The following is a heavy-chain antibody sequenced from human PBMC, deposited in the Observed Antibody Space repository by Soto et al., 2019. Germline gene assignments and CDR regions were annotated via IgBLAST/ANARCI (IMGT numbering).Heavy chain of an antibody. CDR3: ASPHGGSGGWDTWFDP. Sequence: QVQLQESGPGLVKPSETLSLTCTVSGGSISSYYWSWIRQPPGKGLEWIGYIYYSGSTTYNPSLMSRGTIPVDTATHQFSRKLSSVTAAATAVYYCASPHGGSGGWDTWFDPWGPGTRVTVSS. J-gene: IGHJ5*02. CDR1: GGSISSYY. V-gene: IGHV4-59*01. CDR2: IYYSGST. D-gene: IGHD6-25*01.